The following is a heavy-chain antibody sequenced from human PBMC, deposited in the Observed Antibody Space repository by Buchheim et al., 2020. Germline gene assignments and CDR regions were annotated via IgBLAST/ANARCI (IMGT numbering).Heavy chain of an antibody. CDR2: MNPNSGNT. V-gene: IGHV1-8*01. CDR1: GYTFTSYD. D-gene: IGHD3-9*01. J-gene: IGHJ4*02. CDR3: ARARYDILTGDSYYFDY. Sequence: QVQLVQSGAEVKKPGASVKLSCKASGYTFTSYDINWVRQATGQGLEWMGWMNPNSGNTGYAQNFQGRVTITRNTSISTPYMELSSLRAEDTAVYCCARARYDILTGDSYYFDYWGQGTL.